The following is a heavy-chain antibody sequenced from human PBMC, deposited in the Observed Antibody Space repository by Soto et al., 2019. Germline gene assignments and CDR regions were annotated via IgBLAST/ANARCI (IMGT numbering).Heavy chain of an antibody. V-gene: IGHV4-34*12. D-gene: IGHD1-26*01. CDR1: GGSFSGYY. CDR3: ARRWGAAVDY. J-gene: IGHJ4*02. CDR2: FFIGGNT. Sequence: SETLSLTCAVYGGSFSGYYWSWMRQPPGKGLEWIASFFIGGNTYYNPSLKSRVTISVDTSKNQFSLKLSSVTAADTAVYYCARRWGAAVDYWGQGTLVTVS.